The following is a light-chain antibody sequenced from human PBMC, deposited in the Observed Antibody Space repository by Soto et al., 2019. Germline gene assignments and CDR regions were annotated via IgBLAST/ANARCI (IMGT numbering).Light chain of an antibody. CDR2: AAS. V-gene: IGKV1-39*01. CDR3: QQRYSTPPLT. CDR1: QSISSY. Sequence: DLQMTQSPSSLSSSVGDRVTITCRASQSISSYLNWYQQKPGKAPKLMIYAASSLQSGVPSTFSGSGSGTDFTLTISSLQPEDFATYYCQQRYSTPPLTFGGGTKVDIK. J-gene: IGKJ4*01.